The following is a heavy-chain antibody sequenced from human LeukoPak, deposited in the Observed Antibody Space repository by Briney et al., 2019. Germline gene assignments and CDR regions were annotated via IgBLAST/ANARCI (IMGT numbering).Heavy chain of an antibody. CDR1: GFTISNSA. CDR2: ITDNGDHT. J-gene: IGHJ4*02. V-gene: IGHV3-23*01. Sequence: GGSLRLSCAASGFTISNSAMTWVRQAPGKGLDWVSIITDNGDHTFYADSVKGRFTISRDTSENTLYLQMNSLRADDTAVYYCATVGGSCSSSNCFAYFAYWGQGTLLTVSS. CDR3: ATVGGSCSSSNCFAYFAY. D-gene: IGHD2-2*01.